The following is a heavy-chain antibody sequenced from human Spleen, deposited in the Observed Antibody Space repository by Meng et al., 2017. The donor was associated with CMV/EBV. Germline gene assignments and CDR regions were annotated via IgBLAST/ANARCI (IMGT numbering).Heavy chain of an antibody. CDR3: AGQPYYYDYGMDV. V-gene: IGHV4-61*01. Sequence: GSLRLSCTVSGGSVSSGSYYWSWIRQPPGKGLEWIRYIYYSGSTNYNPSLKSRVTISVDTSKSQFSLKLSSVTAADTAVDYCAGQPYYYDYGMDVWGQGTTVTVSS. CDR1: GGSVSSGSYY. J-gene: IGHJ6*02. CDR2: IYYSGST.